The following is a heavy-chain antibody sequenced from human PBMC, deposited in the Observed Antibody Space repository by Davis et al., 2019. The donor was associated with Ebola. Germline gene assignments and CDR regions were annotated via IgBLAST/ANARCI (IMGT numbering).Heavy chain of an antibody. J-gene: IGHJ5*01. CDR3: ARVNAVTGYSRFDS. CDR1: GFTFHDFA. V-gene: IGHV3-20*01. CDR2: INWNGGST. Sequence: PGGSLRLSCAASGFTFHDFAMAWVHQAPGKGLEWVSGINWNGGSTGYADSVKGRFTISRDNARNLLYVQMNSLGAEDTALYHCARVNAVTGYSRFDSWGQGTLVTVAS. D-gene: IGHD3-9*01.